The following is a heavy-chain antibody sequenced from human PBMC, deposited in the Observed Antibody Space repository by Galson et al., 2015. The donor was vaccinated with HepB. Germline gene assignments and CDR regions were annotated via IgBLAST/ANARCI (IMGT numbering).Heavy chain of an antibody. Sequence: SVKVSCKASGYTFTSYYMHWVRQAPGQGLEWMGIINPSGGSTSYAQKFQGRVTMTRDTSTSTVYMELSSLRSEDTAVYYCARGSPLFIVVVPAAILIMDVWGKGTTVTVSS. D-gene: IGHD2-2*01. V-gene: IGHV1-46*01. CDR3: ARGSPLFIVVVPAAILIMDV. CDR1: GYTFTSYY. CDR2: INPSGGST. J-gene: IGHJ6*03.